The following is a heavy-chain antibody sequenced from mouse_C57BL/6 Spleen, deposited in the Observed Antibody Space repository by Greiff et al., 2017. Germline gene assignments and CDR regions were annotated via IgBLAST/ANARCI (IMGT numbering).Heavy chain of an antibody. J-gene: IGHJ1*03. CDR1: GYSFTGYY. D-gene: IGHD4-1*01. V-gene: IGHV1-42*01. CDR2: INPSTGGT. Sequence: EVQLQQSGPELVKPGASVKISCKASGYSFTGYYMNWVKQSPEKSLEWIGEINPSTGGTTYNQKFKAKATLTVDKSSSTAYMQLKSLTSEDSAVYYCARSNRYFDVWGTGTTVTVSS. CDR3: ARSNRYFDV.